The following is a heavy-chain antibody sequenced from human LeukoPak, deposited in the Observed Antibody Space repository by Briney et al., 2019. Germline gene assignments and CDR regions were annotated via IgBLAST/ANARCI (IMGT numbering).Heavy chain of an antibody. CDR3: ARGGNLYDSSGYYYVETLDY. V-gene: IGHV1-3*03. J-gene: IGHJ4*02. CDR2: INAGNGNT. D-gene: IGHD3-22*01. CDR1: GYTFTSYA. Sequence: ASVKVSCKASGYTFTSYAMHWVRQAPGQRLEWMGWINAGNGNTKYSQEFQGRVTITRDTSASTAYMELSSLRSEDMAVYYCARGGNLYDSSGYYYVETLDYWGQGTLVTVSS.